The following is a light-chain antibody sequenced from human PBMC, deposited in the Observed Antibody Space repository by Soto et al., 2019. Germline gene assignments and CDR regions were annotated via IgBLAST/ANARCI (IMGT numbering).Light chain of an antibody. CDR2: GAS. CDR3: QQDGNSPLT. CDR1: QSVSSRL. Sequence: EIVLTQSPGTLSVSPGERVTLACRASQSVSSRLFAWYQQKPGQTPRLLIYGASHRATGIPDRFSGSGSGTDYTLTIKRVEREDTSVYYCQQDGNSPLTFGEGTR. J-gene: IGKJ5*01. V-gene: IGKV3-20*01.